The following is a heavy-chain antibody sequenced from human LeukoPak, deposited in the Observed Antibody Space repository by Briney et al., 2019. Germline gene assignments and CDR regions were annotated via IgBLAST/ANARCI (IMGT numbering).Heavy chain of an antibody. J-gene: IGHJ4*02. CDR3: AKNSVEAGVALQYGSGSYYNWYFDY. D-gene: IGHD3-10*01. V-gene: IGHV3-23*01. Sequence: GGSLRLSCAASGFTFSSYAMSWVRHAPGKGLEWVSAISGSGGSTYSADAVKGRFTIPRDNTKNTLYLQMKILRAEDTAVDYCAKNSVEAGVALQYGSGSYYNWYFDYWGQGTLVTVSS. CDR1: GFTFSSYA. CDR2: ISGSGGST.